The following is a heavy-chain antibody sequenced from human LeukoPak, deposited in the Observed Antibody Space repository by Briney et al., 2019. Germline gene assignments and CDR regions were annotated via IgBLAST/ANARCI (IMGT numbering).Heavy chain of an antibody. V-gene: IGHV3-33*01. CDR1: GFTFSSYG. J-gene: IGHJ4*02. D-gene: IGHD6-19*01. Sequence: GGSLRLSCAASGFTFSSYGMHWVRQAPGKGLEWVAVIWYDGTNKYYADSVKGRFTISRDNSKNTLFRQMNSLRAEDTAVYYCARTPYSSGWYSSNDYWGQGTVVTVSS. CDR3: ARTPYSSGWYSSNDY. CDR2: IWYDGTNK.